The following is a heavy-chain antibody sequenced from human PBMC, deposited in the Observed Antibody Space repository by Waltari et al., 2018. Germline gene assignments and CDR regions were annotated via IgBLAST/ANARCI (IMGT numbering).Heavy chain of an antibody. CDR2: IRSKVYGGTT. V-gene: IGHV3-49*04. D-gene: IGHD3-3*02. CDR3: TRAKIIFGVVINFDY. J-gene: IGHJ4*02. CDR1: GFTFVDYA. Sequence: EVQLVESGGGLVQPGRSLRLSCTASGFTFVDYAMSWVRQAPGKGLEWVGFIRSKVYGGTTEYAASVKGRFTISRDDSKSIAYLQMNSLKTEDTAVYYCTRAKIIFGVVINFDYWGQGTLVTVSS.